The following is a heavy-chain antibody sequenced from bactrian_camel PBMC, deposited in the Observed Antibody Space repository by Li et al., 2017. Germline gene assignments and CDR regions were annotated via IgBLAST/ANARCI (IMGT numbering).Heavy chain of an antibody. Sequence: HVQLVESGGGSVQAGGSLRLSCAASRYASGYAYSGFFLAWFRQTPGKEREGVAAIDSGGATSYANSVKGQFTVSKDGAKNTLYLQMNSLKPEDTAMYYCAVHSGYCYGGGPEGRQADFAYWGQGTQVTVS. V-gene: IGHV3S26*01. CDR2: IDSGGAT. CDR3: AVHSGYCYGGGPEGRQADFAY. D-gene: IGHD2*01. J-gene: IGHJ6*01. CDR1: RYASGYAYSGFF.